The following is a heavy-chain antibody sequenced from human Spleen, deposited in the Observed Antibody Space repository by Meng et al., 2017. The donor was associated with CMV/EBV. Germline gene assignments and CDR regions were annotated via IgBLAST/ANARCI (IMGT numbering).Heavy chain of an antibody. Sequence: GGSLRLSCAASGFTVSSNYMTWVRQAPGKGLEWVSVIYSGGGTYYADSVKGRFTISRDNSKNTLYLQMNNLRAEDTAVYYCANPSREGYSSTWYYFDYWGQGTLVTVSS. CDR1: GFTVSSNY. D-gene: IGHD6-13*01. J-gene: IGHJ4*02. CDR2: IYSGGGT. V-gene: IGHV3-53*01. CDR3: ANPSREGYSSTWYYFDY.